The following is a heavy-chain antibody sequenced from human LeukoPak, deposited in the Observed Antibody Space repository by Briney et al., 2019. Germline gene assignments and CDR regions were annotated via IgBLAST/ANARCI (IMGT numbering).Heavy chain of an antibody. CDR3: ARRSWAYDYFDY. CDR1: GYKFTDYW. Sequence: GESLKISCKGSGYKFTDYWIGWVRQMPGKGLEWMGMIFPGDSDATCSPSFQGQVTISADKSISTAYLQWNGLKASDIAMYFCARRSWAYDYFDYWGQGTLVTVSS. V-gene: IGHV5-51*01. J-gene: IGHJ4*02. CDR2: IFPGDSDA. D-gene: IGHD3-16*01.